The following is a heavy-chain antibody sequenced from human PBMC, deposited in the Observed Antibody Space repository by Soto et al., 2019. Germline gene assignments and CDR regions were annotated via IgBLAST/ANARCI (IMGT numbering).Heavy chain of an antibody. CDR2: INPNSGGT. J-gene: IGHJ4*02. V-gene: IGHV1-2*04. CDR3: ARGVIVVVPAAIGGYYFDY. Sequence: ASVKVSCKASVYTFTGYYMHWVRQAPGQGLEWMGWINPNSGGTNYAQKFQGWVTMTRDTSISTAYMELSRLRSDDTAVYYCARGVIVVVPAAIGGYYFDYWGQGTLVTVSS. CDR1: VYTFTGYY. D-gene: IGHD2-2*01.